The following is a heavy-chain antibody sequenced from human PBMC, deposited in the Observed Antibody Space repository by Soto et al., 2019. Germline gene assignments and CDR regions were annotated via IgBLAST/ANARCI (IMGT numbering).Heavy chain of an antibody. CDR3: AGVPGSYCSGGSCIFDY. D-gene: IGHD2-15*01. Sequence: EVQLVESGGGLVKPGGSLRLSSAASGFTFSNYSMNWVRQSPGKGLEWVSSISSSSGYIYYADSVKGRFTIYRDNAKNSLYQQMKSLRAEDTAVYYCAGVPGSYCSGGSCIFDYWGQGTLVTVSS. CDR1: GFTFSNYS. CDR2: ISSSSGYI. V-gene: IGHV3-21*01. J-gene: IGHJ4*02.